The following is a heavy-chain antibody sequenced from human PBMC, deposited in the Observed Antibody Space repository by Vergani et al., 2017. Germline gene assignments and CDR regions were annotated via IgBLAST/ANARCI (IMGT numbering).Heavy chain of an antibody. CDR3: AKDRPKDMLFVLRFLEWSPGMDV. V-gene: IGHV3-30*18. Sequence: QVQLVESGGGVVQPGRSLRLSCAASGFTFSSYGMHWVRQAPGKGLEWVAVISFDGSNKYYADSVKGRFTISRDNFKNTLYLQMNSLRAEDTAVYYCAKDRPKDMLFVLRFLEWSPGMDVWGKGTTVTVSS. CDR1: GFTFSSYG. J-gene: IGHJ6*04. CDR2: ISFDGSNK. D-gene: IGHD3-3*01.